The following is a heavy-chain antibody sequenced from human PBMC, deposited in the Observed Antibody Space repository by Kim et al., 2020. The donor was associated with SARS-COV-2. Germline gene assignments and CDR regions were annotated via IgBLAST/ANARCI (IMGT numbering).Heavy chain of an antibody. J-gene: IGHJ4*02. D-gene: IGHD6-19*01. CDR2: SNK. V-gene: IGHV3-33*01. CDR3: ARDSSGWYD. Sequence: SNKYYADSVKGRFTISRDNSKNTLYLQMNSLRAEDTAVYYCARDSSGWYDWGQGTLVTVSS.